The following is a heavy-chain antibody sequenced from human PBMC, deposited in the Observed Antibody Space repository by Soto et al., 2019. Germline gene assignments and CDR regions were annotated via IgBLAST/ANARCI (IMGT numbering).Heavy chain of an antibody. J-gene: IGHJ4*02. D-gene: IGHD6-13*01. CDR3: ARSPRSSPYFDY. CDR2: IYPGDHET. V-gene: IGHV5-51*01. CDR1: GYTFSNFW. Sequence: GESLKISCQSSGYTFSNFWIGWVRQLPGKGLERMGIIYPGDHETRYSPSFHGKVTISADRSINTAYLQWNSLEASDTAFYFCARSPRSSPYFDYWGQGALVTVSS.